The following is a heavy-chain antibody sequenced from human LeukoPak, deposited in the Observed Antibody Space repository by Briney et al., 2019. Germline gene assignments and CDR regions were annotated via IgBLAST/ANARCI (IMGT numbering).Heavy chain of an antibody. CDR3: ARGGNYYGSGSYYDNWFDP. Sequence: GGSLRLSCAASGFTVSSNYVSWVRQAPGKGLEWVSVIYSGGSAYYADSVKGRFTISRDNSKNTLYLQMNSLRAEDTAVYYCARGGNYYGSGSYYDNWFDPWGQGTLVTVSS. CDR1: GFTVSSNY. J-gene: IGHJ5*02. V-gene: IGHV3-66*01. D-gene: IGHD3-10*01. CDR2: IYSGGSA.